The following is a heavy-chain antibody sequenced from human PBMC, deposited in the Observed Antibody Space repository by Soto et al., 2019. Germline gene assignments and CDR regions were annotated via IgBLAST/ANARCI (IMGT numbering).Heavy chain of an antibody. V-gene: IGHV2-70*04. CDR2: IDWDDDK. CDR1: GFSLSTSGMR. Sequence: SGPTLVNPTQTLTLTCTFSGFSLSTSGMRVSWIRQPPGKALEWLARIDWDDDKFYSTSLKTRLTISKDTSKNQVVLTMTNVDPVDTATYYCARTRPQDYYDSSGPDAFDIWGQGTMVTVSS. D-gene: IGHD3-22*01. J-gene: IGHJ3*02. CDR3: ARTRPQDYYDSSGPDAFDI.